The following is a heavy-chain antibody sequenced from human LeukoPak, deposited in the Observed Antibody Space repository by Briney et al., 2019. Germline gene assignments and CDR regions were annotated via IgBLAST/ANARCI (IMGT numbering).Heavy chain of an antibody. CDR3: AKSDVDTTHSY. CDR2: ISYDGSNK. D-gene: IGHD5-18*01. CDR1: GFTFSSYG. J-gene: IGHJ4*02. Sequence: GGSLRLSCAASGFTFSSYGMHWVRQAPGKGLEWVAVISYDGSNKYYADSVKGRFTISRDNSKNTLYLQMNSLRAEDTAVYYCAKSDVDTTHSYWGPGTLVTVSS. V-gene: IGHV3-30*18.